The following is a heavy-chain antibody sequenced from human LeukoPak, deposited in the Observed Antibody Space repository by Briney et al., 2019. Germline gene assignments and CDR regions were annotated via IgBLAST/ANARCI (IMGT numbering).Heavy chain of an antibody. CDR3: AIARSGWLRYYFDY. Sequence: SETLPLTCAVYGGSFSGYYWSWIRQPPGKGLEWIGEINHRGSTNYNPSLKSRVTISVDTSKNQFSLKLSSVTAADTAVYYCAIARSGWLRYYFDYWGQGTLVTVSS. CDR2: INHRGST. D-gene: IGHD6-19*01. CDR1: GGSFSGYY. J-gene: IGHJ4*02. V-gene: IGHV4-34*01.